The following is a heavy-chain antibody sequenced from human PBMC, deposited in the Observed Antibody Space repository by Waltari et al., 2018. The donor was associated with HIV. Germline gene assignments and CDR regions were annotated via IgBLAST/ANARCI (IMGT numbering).Heavy chain of an antibody. V-gene: IGHV3-30*02. CDR3: AKDSLQVVGATRRGY. CDR2: IRYDGSNK. D-gene: IGHD1-26*01. Sequence: QVQLVESGGGVVQPGGSLRLSCAASGFTLSSYGMHWVRQAPGKGLEWVAFIRYDGSNKYYADSVKGRFTISRDNSKNTLYLQMNSLRAEDTAVYYCAKDSLQVVGATRRGYWGQGTLVTVSS. CDR1: GFTLSSYG. J-gene: IGHJ4*02.